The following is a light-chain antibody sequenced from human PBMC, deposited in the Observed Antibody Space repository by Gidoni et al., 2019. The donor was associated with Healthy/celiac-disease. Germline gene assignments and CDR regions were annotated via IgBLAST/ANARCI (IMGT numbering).Light chain of an antibody. V-gene: IGLV3-1*01. CDR3: QAWDSSPVV. Sequence: SYELTQPPSVSVSPGQTASITCSGDKLGDNYACCYQQKPGQSPVLVIYQDSKRPSGIPERFSGSNSGNTATLTISGTQAMDEADYYCQAWDSSPVVFGGGTKLTVL. CDR2: QDS. J-gene: IGLJ2*01. CDR1: KLGDNY.